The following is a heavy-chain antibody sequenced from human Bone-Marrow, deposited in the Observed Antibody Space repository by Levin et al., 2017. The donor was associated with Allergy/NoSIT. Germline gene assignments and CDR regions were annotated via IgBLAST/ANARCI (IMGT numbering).Heavy chain of an antibody. CDR2: IYSGDST. Sequence: GGSLRLSCAASGFTVSSNSMNWVRQAPVKGLEWVSVIYSGDSTYYAASVKGRFAISRDTSKNTVYLQMNSLRAEDTAVYYCARGSTGYDSGSKNDYRGKGMLVTVSS. CDR1: GFTVSSNS. CDR3: ARGSTGYDSGSKNDY. V-gene: IGHV3-53*01. D-gene: IGHD6-19*01. J-gene: IGHJ4*02.